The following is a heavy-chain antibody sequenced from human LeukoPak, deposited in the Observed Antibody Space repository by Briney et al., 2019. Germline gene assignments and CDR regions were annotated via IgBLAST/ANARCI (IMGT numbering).Heavy chain of an antibody. V-gene: IGHV3-23*01. CDR3: HRGGDFDY. Sequence: PGGSLRPSCAASGFTFSSYAMSWVRQVPGKGLEWVSGLSGSGRSTYYADSVKGRFTISRDNSKNTLYLQMNNLRAEDTAVYYCHRGGDFDYWGQGTLVTVSS. J-gene: IGHJ4*02. CDR2: LSGSGRST. D-gene: IGHD3-16*01. CDR1: GFTFSSYA.